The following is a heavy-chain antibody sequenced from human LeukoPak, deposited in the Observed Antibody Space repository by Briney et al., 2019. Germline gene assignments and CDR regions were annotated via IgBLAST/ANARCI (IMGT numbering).Heavy chain of an antibody. V-gene: IGHV4-39*02. J-gene: IGHJ3*02. CDR2: LYYSGRT. CDR3: ARDRLDYTVGGDALDI. D-gene: IGHD4-11*01. CDR1: GGSISSSSDY. Sequence: PSETLSLTCTVSGGSISSSSDYWGWIRQPPGMALEWIGSLYYSGRTYYNPSLKGRVTISVDTSKNQVSLKLSYVTAADTAVYYCARDRLDYTVGGDALDIWGQGTMVTVSS.